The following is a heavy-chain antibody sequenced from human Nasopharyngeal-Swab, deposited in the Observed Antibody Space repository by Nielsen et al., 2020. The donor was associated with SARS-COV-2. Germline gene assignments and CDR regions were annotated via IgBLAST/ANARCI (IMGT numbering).Heavy chain of an antibody. Sequence: ASVKVSCKASGYTFTAFPIHWVRQSPGQGLEWVGRIGTNSGGTLYAQRFRGRVTMTRDTSVATAYMALNDLRSDDTAVYYCPRDSPASRGDYWGQGTLVTVSS. CDR1: GYTFTAFP. J-gene: IGHJ4*02. CDR2: IGTNSGGT. V-gene: IGHV1-2*06. CDR3: PRDSPASRGDY. D-gene: IGHD5-24*01.